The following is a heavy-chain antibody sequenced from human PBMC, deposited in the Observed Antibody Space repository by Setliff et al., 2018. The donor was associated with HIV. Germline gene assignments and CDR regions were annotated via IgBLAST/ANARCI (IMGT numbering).Heavy chain of an antibody. CDR1: GGSFSGYY. V-gene: IGHV4-34*01. Sequence: PSETLSLTCAVYGGSFSGYYWSWIRQPPGKGLERIGEINHSGSTNYNPSLKSRVTISIDTSKNQFSLKVSSVTAADTALYYCARGLPGTYRYSYYYYYMDVWDKGTTVTVSS. D-gene: IGHD3-16*02. CDR3: ARGLPGTYRYSYYYYYMDV. J-gene: IGHJ6*03. CDR2: INHSGST.